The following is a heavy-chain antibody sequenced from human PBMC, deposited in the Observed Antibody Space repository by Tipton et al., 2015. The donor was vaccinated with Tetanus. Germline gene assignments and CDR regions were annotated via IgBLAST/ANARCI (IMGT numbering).Heavy chain of an antibody. CDR1: GFTFSSYG. J-gene: IGHJ5*02. CDR2: IWYDGSNK. V-gene: IGHV3-33*08. CDR3: ARDQGITMVRGVPRNWFDP. Sequence: SLRLSCAASGFTFSSYGMHWVRQAPGEGLEWVAVIWYDGSNKYYADSVKGRFTISRDNSKNTLYLQMNSLRAEDTAVYYCARDQGITMVRGVPRNWFDPWGQEPWSPSPQ. D-gene: IGHD3-10*01.